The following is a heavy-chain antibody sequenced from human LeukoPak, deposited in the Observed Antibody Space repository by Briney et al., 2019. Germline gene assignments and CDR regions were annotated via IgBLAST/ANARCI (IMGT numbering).Heavy chain of an antibody. CDR1: GGSFSGYY. D-gene: IGHD2-15*01. CDR3: ARGRHGSAYYFDY. V-gene: IGHV4-34*01. Sequence: PSETLSLTCAVYGGSFSGYYWSWIRQPPGKGLEWIGEINHSGSTNYNPSLKSRVTISVDTSKNQFSLKLSSVTAADTAVYYCARGRHGSAYYFDYWGQGTPVTVSS. CDR2: INHSGST. J-gene: IGHJ4*02.